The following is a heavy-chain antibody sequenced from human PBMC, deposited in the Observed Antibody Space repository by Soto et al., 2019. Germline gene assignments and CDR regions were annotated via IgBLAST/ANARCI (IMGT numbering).Heavy chain of an antibody. D-gene: IGHD2-8*01. CDR3: ARHALQKYHYYYYYMDV. CDR1: GGSFSGYY. Sequence: SETLSLTCAVYGGSFSGYYWSWIRQPPGKGLEWIGEINHSGSTNYNPSLKSRVTISVDTSKNQFSLKLSSVTAADTAVYYCARHALQKYHYYYYYMDVWRKGNTVTVS. V-gene: IGHV4-34*01. CDR2: INHSGST. J-gene: IGHJ6*03.